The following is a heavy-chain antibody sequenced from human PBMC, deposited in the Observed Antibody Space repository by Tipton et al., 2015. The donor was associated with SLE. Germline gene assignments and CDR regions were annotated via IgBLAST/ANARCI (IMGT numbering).Heavy chain of an antibody. J-gene: IGHJ6*03. CDR1: GGSFSGYY. D-gene: IGHD3-3*01. Sequence: TLSLTCAVYGGSFSGYYWSWIRQPPGKGLEWIGEINHSGSTYYNPSLKSRVTISVDTSKNHFSLRLSSVTAADTAVYYCAREAPTCNDDFWSGYYESGDYYYMDVWGKGTTVTVSS. CDR2: INHSGST. CDR3: AREAPTCNDDFWSGYYESGDYYYMDV. V-gene: IGHV4-34*01.